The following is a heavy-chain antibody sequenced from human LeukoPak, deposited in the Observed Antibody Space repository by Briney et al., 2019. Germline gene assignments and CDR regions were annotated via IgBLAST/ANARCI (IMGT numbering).Heavy chain of an antibody. D-gene: IGHD2-15*01. J-gene: IGHJ3*02. CDR1: GYTFTGYY. CDR3: ARDRPHGYCSGGSCSSGAFDI. V-gene: IGHV1-2*04. CDR2: ISPNSGGT. Sequence: ASVKVSCKASGYTFTGYYMHWMRQAPGQGLEWMGWISPNSGGTNYAQKFQGWVTMTRDTSISTAYMELSRLRSDDTAVYYCARDRPHGYCSGGSCSSGAFDIWGQGTMVTVSS.